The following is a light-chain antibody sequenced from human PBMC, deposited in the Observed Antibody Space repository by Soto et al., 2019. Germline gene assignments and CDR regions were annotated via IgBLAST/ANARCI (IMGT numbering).Light chain of an antibody. Sequence: QSALTQPASLSGSPGQSITISCTGTSSDIGAYDYVSWFQQHPGKAPKLMISEVNNRPSGVSNRFSGSRSGNTAYLTISGLQVKDEAEYSCFSFTTTSTHVFGTGTKVTVL. CDR2: EVN. J-gene: IGLJ1*01. V-gene: IGLV2-14*01. CDR3: FSFTTTSTHV. CDR1: SSDIGAYDY.